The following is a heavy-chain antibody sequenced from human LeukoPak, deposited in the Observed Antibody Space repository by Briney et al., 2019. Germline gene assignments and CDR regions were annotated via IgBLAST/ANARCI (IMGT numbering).Heavy chain of an antibody. V-gene: IGHV3-23*01. CDR2: IIGRGTTP. CDR1: GFTFSSYA. D-gene: IGHD2-21*02. CDR3: AKGGYCDDDCSGGVFDY. J-gene: IGHJ4*02. Sequence: GGSLRLSCAASGFTFSSYAMSWVRQAPGMGLEWVSAIIGRGTTPYYADSVKGRFTISRDNPKNTLYLQMNSLRADDTAIYYCAKGGYCDDDCSGGVFDYWGQGTLVTVSS.